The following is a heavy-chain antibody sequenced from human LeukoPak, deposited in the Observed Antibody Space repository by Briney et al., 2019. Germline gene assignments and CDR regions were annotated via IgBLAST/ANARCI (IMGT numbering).Heavy chain of an antibody. Sequence: GGSLRLSCAGSGFTFSNYGMHWVRQAPGKGPEWVAVISYDGTNKYYADSVKGRFTISRDNAKNSLYLQMNSLRAEDTAVYYCARALPAEDGMDVWGQGTTVTVSS. CDR3: ARALPAEDGMDV. D-gene: IGHD2-2*01. CDR1: GFTFSNYG. V-gene: IGHV3-30*03. J-gene: IGHJ6*02. CDR2: ISYDGTNK.